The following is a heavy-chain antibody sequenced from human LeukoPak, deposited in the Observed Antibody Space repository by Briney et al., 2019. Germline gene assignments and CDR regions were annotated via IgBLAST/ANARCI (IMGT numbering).Heavy chain of an antibody. CDR1: GYSFTSYW. CDR2: IYPGDSDT. J-gene: IGHJ4*02. V-gene: IGHV5-51*01. D-gene: IGHD3-9*01. CDR3: ARHPLGYDILPGYYTSYYFDY. Sequence: GESLKISCKGSGYSFTSYWIGWVRQMPGKGLEGMGIIYPGDSDTRYSPSFQGQVTISADKSISTAYLQWSSLKASDTAMYYCARHPLGYDILPGYYTSYYFDYWGQGTLVTVSS.